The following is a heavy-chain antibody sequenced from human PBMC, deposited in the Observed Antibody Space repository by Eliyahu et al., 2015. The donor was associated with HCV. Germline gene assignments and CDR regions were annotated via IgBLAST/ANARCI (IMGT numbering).Heavy chain of an antibody. CDR1: XGPITTYY. J-gene: IGHJ5*02. Sequence: QVQLHESGPGLVQPSETLSLTCTXSXGPITTYYWSWIRQPPGKGLEWIGYINYSGXRNYNPXLKSRVTISVDTSKNQFSLKLSSVTAADTAVYYCASGGGGIAVTGTGGWFDPWGQGTLVTVSS. CDR2: INYSGXR. CDR3: ASGGGGIAVTGTGGWFDP. D-gene: IGHD6-19*01. V-gene: IGHV4-59*01.